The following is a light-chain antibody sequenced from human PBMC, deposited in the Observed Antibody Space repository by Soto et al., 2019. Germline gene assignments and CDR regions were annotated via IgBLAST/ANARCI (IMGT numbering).Light chain of an antibody. CDR3: QQYNNWPPWT. CDR2: GAS. J-gene: IGKJ1*01. Sequence: EIVMTQSPATRSVSPGERATLSCRASQSVSSNLAWYQEKPGQAPRLLIYGASTRATGIPARFSGSGSGTEFTLTISSLQSEDFGVYYCQQYNNWPPWTFGQGTKVEIK. CDR1: QSVSSN. V-gene: IGKV3-15*01.